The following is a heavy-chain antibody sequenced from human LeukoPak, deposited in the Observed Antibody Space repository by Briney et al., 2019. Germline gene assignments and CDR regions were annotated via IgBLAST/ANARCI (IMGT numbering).Heavy chain of an antibody. Sequence: SETLSLTCAVSGYSISSGYYWGWIRQPPGKGLEWIGSIYHSGSTYYNPSLKSRVTISVDTSKNQFSLKLSSVTAADTAVYYCARLGYCSSTSCYTMAFDIWGQGTMVTVSS. J-gene: IGHJ3*02. D-gene: IGHD2-2*02. V-gene: IGHV4-38-2*01. CDR3: ARLGYCSSTSCYTMAFDI. CDR2: IYHSGST. CDR1: GYSISSGYY.